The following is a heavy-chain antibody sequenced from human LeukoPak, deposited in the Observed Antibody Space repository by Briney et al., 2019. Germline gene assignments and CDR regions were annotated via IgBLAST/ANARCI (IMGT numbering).Heavy chain of an antibody. D-gene: IGHD6-13*01. Sequence: AASVKVSCKASGYTFTGYYMHWVRQAPGQGLEWMGIINPSGGSTSYAQKFQGRVTMTRDMSTSTVYMELSSLRSEDTAVYYCARGDLGAAGRSNWFDPWGQGTLVTVSS. CDR3: ARGDLGAAGRSNWFDP. V-gene: IGHV1-46*01. CDR2: INPSGGST. CDR1: GYTFTGYY. J-gene: IGHJ5*02.